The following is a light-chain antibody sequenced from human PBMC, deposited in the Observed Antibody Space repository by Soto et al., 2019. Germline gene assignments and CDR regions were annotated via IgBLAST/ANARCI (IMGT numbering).Light chain of an antibody. V-gene: IGLV4-69*01. CDR2: LNSDGSH. CDR3: QTWGTGVV. CDR1: SGHSSYA. J-gene: IGLJ2*01. Sequence: QPVLTQSPSASASLGASVKLTCTLSSGHSSYAIAWHQQQPEKGTRYLMKLNSDGSHSTGDGIPDRFSGSSSGAERYLTISSLQSEDEADYYCQTWGTGVVFGGGTQLTVL.